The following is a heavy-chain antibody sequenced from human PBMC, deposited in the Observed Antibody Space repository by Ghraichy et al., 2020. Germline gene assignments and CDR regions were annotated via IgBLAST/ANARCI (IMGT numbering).Heavy chain of an antibody. V-gene: IGHV4-59*01. J-gene: IGHJ3*01. D-gene: IGHD3-16*01. CDR2: IYYGGSA. CDR3: ARDDSLGGFDF. Sequence: SQTLSLTCTVSGDSMDNYFWNWIRQPPGKGLEWIGHIYYGGSANYNPSLKSRVTISVDTFKNQFSLKMTCLSAADTAIYYCARDDSLGGFDFWGRGTMVSVSS. CDR1: GDSMDNYF.